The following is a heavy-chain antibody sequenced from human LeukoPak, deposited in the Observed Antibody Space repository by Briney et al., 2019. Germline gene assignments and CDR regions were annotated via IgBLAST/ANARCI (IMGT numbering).Heavy chain of an antibody. CDR2: ISGSSNYV. V-gene: IGHV3-21*01. Sequence: GGSLRLSCAASGFPFSVYSMNWVRQAPGKGLEWVSSISGSSNYVYYADSVKGRFTTSRDNAKNSLYLHMNSLRAEDTAVYYCAKAYYDPSGYSYYFDYWGQGTLVTVSS. D-gene: IGHD3-22*01. CDR3: AKAYYDPSGYSYYFDY. CDR1: GFPFSVYS. J-gene: IGHJ4*02.